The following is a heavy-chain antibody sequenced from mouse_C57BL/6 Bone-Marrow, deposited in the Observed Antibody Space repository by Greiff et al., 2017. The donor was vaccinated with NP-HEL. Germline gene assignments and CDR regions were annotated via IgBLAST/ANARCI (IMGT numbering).Heavy chain of an antibody. V-gene: IGHV14-3*01. CDR3: ASRAFYYGYDDGDYYAMDY. Sequence: EVQLQQSVAELVRPGASVKLSCTASGFNIKNTYMHWVKQRPEQGLEWIGRIDPANGNTKYAPKFQGKATITADTSSNTAYLQLSSLTSEDTAIYYCASRAFYYGYDDGDYYAMDYWGQGTSVTVSS. CDR1: GFNIKNTY. D-gene: IGHD2-2*01. CDR2: IDPANGNT. J-gene: IGHJ4*01.